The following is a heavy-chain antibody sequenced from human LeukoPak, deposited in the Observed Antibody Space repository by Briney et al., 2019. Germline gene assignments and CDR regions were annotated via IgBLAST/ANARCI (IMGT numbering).Heavy chain of an antibody. CDR2: ISYDGSNK. J-gene: IGHJ1*01. D-gene: IGHD2-2*01. CDR1: GFTFSSYA. V-gene: IGHV3-30*04. Sequence: PGGSLRLSCAASGFTFSSYAMHWVRQAPGKGLEWVAVISYDGSNKYYADSVKGRFTISRDNSKNTLYLQMNSLRAEDTAVYYCARDKFSSTEQYFQHWGQGTLVTVSS. CDR3: ARDKFSSTEQYFQH.